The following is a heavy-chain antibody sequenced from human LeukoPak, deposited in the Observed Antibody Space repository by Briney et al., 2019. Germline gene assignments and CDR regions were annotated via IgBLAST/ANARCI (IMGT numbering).Heavy chain of an antibody. D-gene: IGHD2-8*01. J-gene: IGHJ6*03. CDR1: GYTFTSYG. CDR2: ISAYNGNT. Sequence: ASVKVSCKASGYTFTSYGISWVRQAPGQGLEWMGWISAYNGNTNYAQKLQGRVTMTTDTSTSTAYMELRSLRSDDTAVYYCARDLLSVYASSYYYYYYMDVWGKGTTVTVSS. CDR3: ARDLLSVYASSYYYYYYMDV. V-gene: IGHV1-18*01.